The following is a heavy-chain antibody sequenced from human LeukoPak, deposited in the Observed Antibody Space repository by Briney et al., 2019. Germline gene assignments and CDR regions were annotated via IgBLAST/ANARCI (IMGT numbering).Heavy chain of an antibody. CDR1: TSY. CDR2: IGSYAGDT. CDR3: ARGRPYYDILTGYYPILEDAFDI. Sequence: ASVKVSCKATSYISWVRQAPGQGLEWMGWIGSYAGDTYYAQKFQGRVTVTTDTSSSTAYMELRSLRSDDTAVYYCARGRPYYDILTGYYPILEDAFDIWGQGTMVTVSS. D-gene: IGHD3-9*01. J-gene: IGHJ3*02. V-gene: IGHV1-18*01.